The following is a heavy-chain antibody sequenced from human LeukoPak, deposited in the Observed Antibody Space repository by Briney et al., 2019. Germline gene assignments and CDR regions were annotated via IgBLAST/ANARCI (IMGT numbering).Heavy chain of an antibody. J-gene: IGHJ4*02. Sequence: GASVKVSCKASGYTFTSYGISWVRQAPGQGLEGMGWISAYNGNTNYAQKLQGRVTITTDTSTSTAYMELMSLRSDDTAVYYCARDRMLNGCDYWGQGTLVTVSS. V-gene: IGHV1-18*01. D-gene: IGHD2-8*01. CDR2: ISAYNGNT. CDR1: GYTFTSYG. CDR3: ARDRMLNGCDY.